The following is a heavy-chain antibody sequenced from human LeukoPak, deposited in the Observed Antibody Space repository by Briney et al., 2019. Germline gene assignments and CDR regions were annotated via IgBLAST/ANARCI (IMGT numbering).Heavy chain of an antibody. V-gene: IGHV3-7*01. CDR1: GFTFSSYW. CDR2: IKIDGSEN. D-gene: IGHD2/OR15-2a*01. CDR3: VRDNSLGFDY. J-gene: IGHJ4*02. Sequence: GGSLRLSCAASGFTFSSYWMSWVRQAPGKGLEWVANIKIDGSENYYVDSVKGRFTISRDNAKNSLYLQMNSLRADDTAVYYGVRDNSLGFDYWGQGTLVTVSS.